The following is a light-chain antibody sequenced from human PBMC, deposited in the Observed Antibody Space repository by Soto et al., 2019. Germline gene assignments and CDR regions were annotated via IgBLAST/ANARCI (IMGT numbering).Light chain of an antibody. V-gene: IGKV3-15*01. CDR2: GAS. CDR1: QSVNSN. CDR3: QQYNNWPALT. J-gene: IGKJ4*01. Sequence: EIVMTQSPVTLSVSPGERATLSCRASQSVNSNLAWYQQKPGQAPRLLIYGASTRATGIPARFSGSGSGTEFTLTISSLQSEDFAVYYCQQYNNWPALTFGGGTKVEIK.